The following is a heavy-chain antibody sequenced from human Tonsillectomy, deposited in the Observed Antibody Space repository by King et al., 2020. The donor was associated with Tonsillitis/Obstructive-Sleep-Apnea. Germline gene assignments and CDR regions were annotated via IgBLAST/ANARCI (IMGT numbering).Heavy chain of an antibody. CDR2: ISVYNGNT. Sequence: QLVQSGAEVKKRGASVKVSCKASGYTFTSYDITWVRQAPGQGLEWMGWISVYNGNTKYAQKFQGRVTMTTDTSTSTAYMELRSLRSDDTAVYYCARMVAPKWFDPWGPGTLVTVSS. D-gene: IGHD2-15*01. CDR3: ARMVAPKWFDP. CDR1: GYTFTSYD. V-gene: IGHV1-18*01. J-gene: IGHJ5*02.